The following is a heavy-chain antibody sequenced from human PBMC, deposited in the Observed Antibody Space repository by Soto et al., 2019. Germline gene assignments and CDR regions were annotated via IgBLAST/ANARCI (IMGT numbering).Heavy chain of an antibody. Sequence: PSETLSLTCNVSGDSVTNRIYYWSWIRQPPGKRLQWLGYIYHTGTADYNPSLKSRLTMSVDTAKNQFYLHLTSVTAADTAIYYCAREIRARAQRHLFDLWGQGSLVTVSS. CDR2: IYHTGTA. J-gene: IGHJ4*02. D-gene: IGHD6-6*01. V-gene: IGHV4-61*01. CDR1: GDSVTNRIYY. CDR3: AREIRARAQRHLFDL.